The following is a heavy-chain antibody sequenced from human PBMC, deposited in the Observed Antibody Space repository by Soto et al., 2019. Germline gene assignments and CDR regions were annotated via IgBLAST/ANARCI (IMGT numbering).Heavy chain of an antibody. Sequence: QVQLVQSGAEVKKPGSSVKVSCKASGGTFSSYTISWVRQAPGQGLEWMGRIIPILGIANYAQKFQGRVTITADKSTSTAYMELSSLRSEDTAVYYCARELWQQLVRNWFDPWGQGTLVTVSS. J-gene: IGHJ5*02. V-gene: IGHV1-69*08. CDR3: ARELWQQLVRNWFDP. D-gene: IGHD6-13*01. CDR2: IIPILGIA. CDR1: GGTFSSYT.